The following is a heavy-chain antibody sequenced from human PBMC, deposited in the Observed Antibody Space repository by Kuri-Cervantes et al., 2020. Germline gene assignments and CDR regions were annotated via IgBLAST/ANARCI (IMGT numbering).Heavy chain of an antibody. Sequence: SVKVSCKASGGTFSSYAISWVRQAPGQGLEWMGGIIPIFGTANYAQKFQGRVTITTDESTSTAYMELSSLRSEDTAVYYCARGRYLMTTTTRWFDPWGQGTLVTVSS. D-gene: IGHD5-24*01. V-gene: IGHV1-69*05. CDR2: IIPIFGTA. CDR1: GGTFSSYA. CDR3: ARGRYLMTTTTRWFDP. J-gene: IGHJ5*02.